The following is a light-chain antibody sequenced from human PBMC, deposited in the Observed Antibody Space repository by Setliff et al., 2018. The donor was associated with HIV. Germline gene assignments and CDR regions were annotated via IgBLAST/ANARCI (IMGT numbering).Light chain of an antibody. J-gene: IGLJ1*01. Sequence: QSVLTQPPSASGTPGQRVPVSCSGRSSNIGRNYVYWYQQLPGTAPKLLISRSNQRPSGVPDRFSGSKSGTSASLAISGLRSEDEADYYCAAWDDSLSGDVFGTGTKATVL. CDR2: RSN. CDR3: AAWDDSLSGDV. CDR1: SSNIGRNY. V-gene: IGLV1-47*01.